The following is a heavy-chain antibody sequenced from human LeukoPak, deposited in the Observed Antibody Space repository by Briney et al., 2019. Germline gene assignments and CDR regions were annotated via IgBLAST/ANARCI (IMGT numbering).Heavy chain of an antibody. J-gene: IGHJ4*02. CDR2: IWYDGSEK. Sequence: GGSLRLSCTTPGFTFSAYAMHWVRQAPGEGLEWVAVIWYDGSEKYYTGSVKGRFTISRDNSKHTLYLQMDSLRAEDTAVYYCARDRTRGYTYGYLDNWGQGTQVTVSS. D-gene: IGHD5-18*01. CDR3: ARDRTRGYTYGYLDN. CDR1: GFTFSAYA. V-gene: IGHV3-33*01.